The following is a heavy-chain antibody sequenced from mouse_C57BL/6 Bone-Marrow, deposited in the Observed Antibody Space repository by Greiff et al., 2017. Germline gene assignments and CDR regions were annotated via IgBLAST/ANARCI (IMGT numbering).Heavy chain of an antibody. CDR3: ARNYYGSSGDWYFDV. V-gene: IGHV1-47*01. D-gene: IGHD1-1*01. CDR2: FHPYNDDT. Sequence: VKVVESGAELVKPGASVKMSCKASGYTFTTYPIEWMKQNHGKSLEWIGNFHPYNDDTKYNEKFKGKATLTVEKSSSTVYLELSRLTSDDSAVYYCARNYYGSSGDWYFDVWGTGTTVTVSS. J-gene: IGHJ1*03. CDR1: GYTFTTYP.